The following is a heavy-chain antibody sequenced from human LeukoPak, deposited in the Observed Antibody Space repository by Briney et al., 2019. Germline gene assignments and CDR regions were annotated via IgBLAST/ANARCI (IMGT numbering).Heavy chain of an antibody. CDR3: AKERYYYDSSGCFDY. V-gene: IGHV3-64*01. CDR1: GFTFSSYA. Sequence: GGSLRLSCAASGFTFSSYAMHWVRQAPGKGLEYVSAISSNGGSTYYANSVKGRFTISRDNSKNTLYLQMGSLRAEDMAVYYCAKERYYYDSSGCFDYWGQGTLVTVSS. J-gene: IGHJ4*02. D-gene: IGHD3-22*01. CDR2: ISSNGGST.